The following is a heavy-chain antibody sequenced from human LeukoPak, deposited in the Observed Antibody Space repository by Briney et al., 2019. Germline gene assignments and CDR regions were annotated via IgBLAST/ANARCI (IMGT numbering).Heavy chain of an antibody. V-gene: IGHV1-3*01. J-gene: IGHJ5*02. Sequence: ASVKVSCKASGYTFTTYAIHWVRQAPGQRLEWMGWINSGYGNTKYSQKFQGRVTITSDTSASTAYMGVRSLTSEDTAIYYCARDSYMAAADTWFDPWGQGTLVTVSS. D-gene: IGHD6-13*01. CDR1: GYTFTTYA. CDR3: ARDSYMAAADTWFDP. CDR2: INSGYGNT.